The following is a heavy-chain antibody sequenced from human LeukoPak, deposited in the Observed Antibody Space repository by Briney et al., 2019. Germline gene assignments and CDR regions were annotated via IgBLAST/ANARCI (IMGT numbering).Heavy chain of an antibody. Sequence: GGSLRLSCAASGFTFSSYAMHWVRQAPGKGLEWVAVISYDGSNKYYADSVKGRFTISRDNSKNTLYLQMNSLRAEDTAVYYCAKSVLIAAVPTPGDYWGQGTLVTVSS. V-gene: IGHV3-30-3*02. CDR2: ISYDGSNK. CDR1: GFTFSSYA. D-gene: IGHD6-13*01. CDR3: AKSVLIAAVPTPGDY. J-gene: IGHJ4*02.